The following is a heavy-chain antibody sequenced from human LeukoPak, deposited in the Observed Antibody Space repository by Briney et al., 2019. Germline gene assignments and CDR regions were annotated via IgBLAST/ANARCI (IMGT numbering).Heavy chain of an antibody. V-gene: IGHV3-53*01. Sequence: GGSLRLSCAASGFTVSSSYMSWVRQAPGEGLEWVSVIYSGGSTYYADSVKGRFTISRDNSKNTLYLQMNSLRAEDTAVYYCARDNKYCSGGSCYFAFDYWGQGTLVTVSS. CDR3: ARDNKYCSGGSCYFAFDY. CDR2: IYSGGST. J-gene: IGHJ4*02. CDR1: GFTVSSSY. D-gene: IGHD2-15*01.